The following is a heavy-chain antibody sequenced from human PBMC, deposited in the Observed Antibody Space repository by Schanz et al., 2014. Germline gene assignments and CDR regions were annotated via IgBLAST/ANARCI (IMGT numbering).Heavy chain of an antibody. CDR2: ISTFRNEDT. CDR1: GYAFTTYG. CDR3: ARDRLECGAECYSVEVFEI. J-gene: IGHJ4*02. Sequence: QVQLVQSGAEVKKPGASVRFSCKVSGYAFTTYGISWVRQAPGQGPEFMGWISTFRNEDTNSAQRFQGRLTMTRDTSTSTVYMELSSLRSEDTAVYYCARDRLECGAECYSVEVFEIWGQGTLVIVSS. D-gene: IGHD2-21*01. V-gene: IGHV1-18*01.